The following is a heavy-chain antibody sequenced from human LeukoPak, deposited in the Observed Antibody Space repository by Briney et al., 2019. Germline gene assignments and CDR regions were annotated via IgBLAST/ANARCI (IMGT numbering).Heavy chain of an antibody. Sequence: PGGSLRLSCAASGFTFSSYSMNWVRQAPGKGLEWVSYISSSSTIYYADSVKGRFTISRDNAKNSLYLQMNSLRAEDTAVYYCARGRWELRSSDYWGQGTLVTVSS. CDR3: ARGRWELRSSDY. V-gene: IGHV3-48*01. D-gene: IGHD1-26*01. J-gene: IGHJ4*02. CDR1: GFTFSSYS. CDR2: ISSSSTI.